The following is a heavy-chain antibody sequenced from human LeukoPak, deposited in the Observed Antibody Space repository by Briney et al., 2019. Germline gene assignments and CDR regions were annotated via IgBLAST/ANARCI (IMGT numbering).Heavy chain of an antibody. J-gene: IGHJ4*02. CDR3: AKQGFGC. CDR2: ISGSADNT. V-gene: IGHV3-23*01. CDR1: GFTLSSYA. Sequence: SGGSLRLSCTASGFTLSSYAMSRVRQAPGEGLEWVSTISGSADNTNYAEAVKGRFTISRDNSKNTMYLQMNSLRAEDTAVYYCAKQGFGCWGQGTLVTVSS.